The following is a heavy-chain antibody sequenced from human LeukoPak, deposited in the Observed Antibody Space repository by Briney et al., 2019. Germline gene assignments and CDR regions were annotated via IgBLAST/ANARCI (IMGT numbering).Heavy chain of an antibody. CDR3: ARDHNVRALTWKLEGVDY. D-gene: IGHD4-23*01. CDR2: ISSNGGST. J-gene: IGHJ4*02. V-gene: IGHV3-64*01. CDR1: RFTFSSYA. Sequence: GGSLRLSCSAYRFTFSSYAMHWVRQAPGKGLEYISAISSNGGSTYYANSVKGRFTISRDNSKNTLYLQMGSLRAEDMAVYYCARDHNVRALTWKLEGVDYWGQGTLVTVSS.